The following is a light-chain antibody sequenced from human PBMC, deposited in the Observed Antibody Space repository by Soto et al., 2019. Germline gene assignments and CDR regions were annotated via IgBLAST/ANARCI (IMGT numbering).Light chain of an antibody. V-gene: IGKV3-20*01. CDR3: HHYGVSPT. J-gene: IGKJ1*01. Sequence: EIVLTQSPGTLSLSPGERATLSCRSSQTVTNSYLAWYQQQPGQAPRLLIYDVSNRATGIPDRFSGSGSGTDFTLATNRLESEDFAVYYCHHYGVSPTFGQGTKVEIK. CDR2: DVS. CDR1: QTVTNSY.